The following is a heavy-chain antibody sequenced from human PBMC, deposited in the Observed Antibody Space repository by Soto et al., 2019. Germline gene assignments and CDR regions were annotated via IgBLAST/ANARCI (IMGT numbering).Heavy chain of an antibody. CDR1: GGTVSSYA. CDR2: IIPIFGTT. D-gene: IGHD3-9*01. V-gene: IGHV1-69*01. Sequence: QVQLVQSGAEVQKPGSSVKVSCKASGGTVSSYAIIWVRQAPGQGLEWMGGIIPIFGTTNYAQKFQGRVTITADESTSTAYMELSSLRSDDTAVYYCARAPPPYYDILTGYLDYWGQGTLVTVSS. CDR3: ARAPPPYYDILTGYLDY. J-gene: IGHJ4*02.